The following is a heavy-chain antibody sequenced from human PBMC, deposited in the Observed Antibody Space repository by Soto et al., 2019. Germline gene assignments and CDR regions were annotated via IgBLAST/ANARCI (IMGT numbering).Heavy chain of an antibody. D-gene: IGHD6-19*01. CDR3: ARASVADNYFDY. V-gene: IGHV1-2*04. CDR2: INPNSGGT. CDR1: GYTFTGYY. J-gene: IGHJ4*02. Sequence: QVQLGQSGAEVKKPGASVKVSCKAPGYTFTGYYMHWVRQAPGQGLEWMGWINPNSGGTNYAQKFQGWVTMTRNTSISTAYMELSRLRSDDTAVYYCARASVADNYFDYWGQGTLVTVSS.